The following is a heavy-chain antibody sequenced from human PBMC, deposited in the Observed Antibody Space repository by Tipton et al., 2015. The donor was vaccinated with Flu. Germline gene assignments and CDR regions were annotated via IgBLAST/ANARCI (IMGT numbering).Heavy chain of an antibody. V-gene: IGHV4-31*03. CDR3: ARGYSPFDN. CDR1: GGSIRGYY. Sequence: TLSLTCTVSGGSIRGYYWNWIRQHPGKGLEWIGYIYDSGSTFYNPSLKSRLTMLVDTSKNQFSLNLNSVTAADTAVYYCARGYSPFDNWGQGTLVTVSS. CDR2: IYDSGST. J-gene: IGHJ4*02. D-gene: IGHD5-18*01.